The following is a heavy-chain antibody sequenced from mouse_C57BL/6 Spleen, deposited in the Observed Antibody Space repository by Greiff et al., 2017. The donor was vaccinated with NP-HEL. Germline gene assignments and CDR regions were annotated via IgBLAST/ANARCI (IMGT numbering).Heavy chain of an antibody. CDR3: ARLRAVVGAMDY. J-gene: IGHJ4*01. CDR2: IYPGSGNT. Sequence: QVQLQQSGAELVRPGASVKLSCKASGYTFTDYYINWVKQRPGQGLEWIARIYPGSGNTYYNEKFKGKATLTAEKSSSTAYMQLSSLTSEDSAVYFCARLRAVVGAMDYWGQGTSVTVSS. D-gene: IGHD1-1*01. V-gene: IGHV1-76*01. CDR1: GYTFTDYY.